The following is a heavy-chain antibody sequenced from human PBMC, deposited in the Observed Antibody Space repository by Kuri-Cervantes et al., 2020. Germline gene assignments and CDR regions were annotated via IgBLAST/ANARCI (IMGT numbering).Heavy chain of an antibody. D-gene: IGHD2-15*01. CDR2: ISSSGSYI. CDR1: GFNFDDYT. J-gene: IGHJ5*02. CDR3: ARTLGYCSGGSCHTFDP. V-gene: IGHV3-21*01. Sequence: GESLKISCAASGFNFDDYTTHWVRQVPGKGLEWVSSISSSGSYIFYADSVKGRFTISRDNARNSLYLQMNSLRAEDTAVYYCARTLGYCSGGSCHTFDPWGQGTLVTVSS.